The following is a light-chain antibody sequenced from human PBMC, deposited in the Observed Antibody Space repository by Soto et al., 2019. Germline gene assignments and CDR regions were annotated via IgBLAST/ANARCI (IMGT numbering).Light chain of an antibody. CDR1: QRISSN. J-gene: IGKJ2*01. Sequence: EILMTQSQATLSFSPGERATLSCRASQRISSNVAWYQLKPGQAPRLLIYGASTRATGVPARFSGGGSVTEFTLTISSLQTEDFAVYFCQQYKDWPPYTFGQGTKLEIE. CDR2: GAS. V-gene: IGKV3-15*01. CDR3: QQYKDWPPYT.